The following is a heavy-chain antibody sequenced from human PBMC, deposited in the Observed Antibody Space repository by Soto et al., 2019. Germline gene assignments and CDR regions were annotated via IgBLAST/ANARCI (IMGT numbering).Heavy chain of an antibody. V-gene: IGHV3-33*01. Sequence: QVQLVESGGGVVQPGRSLRLSCAASGFTFSSYGMHWVRQAPGKGLEWVAVIWYDGSNKYYADSVQGRFTISRDNSKTTLYLQMNSLRAEDTAVYYCAREDFSSSSGAFDIWGQGTMVIVSS. D-gene: IGHD6-6*01. J-gene: IGHJ3*02. CDR1: GFTFSSYG. CDR3: AREDFSSSSGAFDI. CDR2: IWYDGSNK.